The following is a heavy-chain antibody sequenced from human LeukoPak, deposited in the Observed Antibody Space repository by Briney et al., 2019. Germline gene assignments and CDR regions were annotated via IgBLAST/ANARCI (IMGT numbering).Heavy chain of an antibody. CDR3: AREVRGVIPWFDP. CDR1: GFTLSSYS. Sequence: GGSLRLSCAASGFTLSSYSMNWVRQAPGKGLEWVSSVSSSSSYIYYADSVKGRFTISRDNAKNSLYLQMNSLRAEDTAVYYCAREVRGVIPWFDPWGLGTLVTVSS. D-gene: IGHD3-10*01. V-gene: IGHV3-21*01. J-gene: IGHJ5*02. CDR2: VSSSSSYI.